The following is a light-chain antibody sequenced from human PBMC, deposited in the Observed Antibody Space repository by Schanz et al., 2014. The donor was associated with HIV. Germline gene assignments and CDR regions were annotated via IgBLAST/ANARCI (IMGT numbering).Light chain of an antibody. CDR3: AAWDDSLNGVV. CDR2: SNN. Sequence: QSVLTQPPSASGTPGQRVTISCSGSSSNIGINYVYWYQHLPGTAPKLLIYSNNRRPSGVPDRFSGSKSGTSASLAISGLQSEDEADYYCAAWDDSLNGVVFGGGTKLTVL. V-gene: IGLV1-44*01. CDR1: SSNIGINY. J-gene: IGLJ3*02.